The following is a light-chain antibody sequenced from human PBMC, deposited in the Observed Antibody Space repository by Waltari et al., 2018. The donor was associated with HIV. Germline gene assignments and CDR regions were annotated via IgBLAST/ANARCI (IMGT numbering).Light chain of an antibody. CDR3: GTWDSSLSAE. CDR2: DNN. CDR1: SSNIGNNY. V-gene: IGLV1-51*01. J-gene: IGLJ2*01. Sequence: PSVSAAPGQKVTISCSGSSSNIGNNYVSWYQQLPGTAPKLLIYDNNKRPSGIPDRFSGSKSGTSATLGITGLQTGDEADYYCGTWDSSLSAEFGGGTKLTVL.